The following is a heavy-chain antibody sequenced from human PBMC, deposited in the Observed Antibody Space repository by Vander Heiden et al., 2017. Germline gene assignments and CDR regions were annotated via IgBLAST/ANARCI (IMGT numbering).Heavy chain of an antibody. D-gene: IGHD5-12*01. CDR1: GESLSGTY. V-gene: IGHV4-34*01. CDR2: INHSGST. J-gene: IGHJ3*01. Sequence: QVQLQQWDAGLLKPSETLSVTCAVYGESLSGTYWSWLRQPPGTGLEWIGEINHSGSTNYNPSLKSRVTISADTSKNQFSLKLSSVTAADTAVYYCAREDIVTTGSGAFDVWDQGTMVTISS. CDR3: AREDIVTTGSGAFDV.